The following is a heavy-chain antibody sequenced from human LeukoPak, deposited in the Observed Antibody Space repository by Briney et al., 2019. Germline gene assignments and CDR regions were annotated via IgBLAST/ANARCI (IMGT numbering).Heavy chain of an antibody. V-gene: IGHV3-23*01. CDR2: ISGSSDST. Sequence: GGSLRLSCAASGFTFSSYAMSWVRQAPGKGLEWVSAISGSSDSTYYAESVKGRFTISRDNSKNTLYLQMNSLRAEDTAIYYCAKSKRIAYCGGDCYFFDYWGQGTLVTVSS. J-gene: IGHJ4*02. D-gene: IGHD2-21*02. CDR3: AKSKRIAYCGGDCYFFDY. CDR1: GFTFSSYA.